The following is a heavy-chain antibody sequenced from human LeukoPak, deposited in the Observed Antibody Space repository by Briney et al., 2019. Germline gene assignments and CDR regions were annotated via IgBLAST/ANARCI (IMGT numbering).Heavy chain of an antibody. CDR1: RFTFSNYA. V-gene: IGHV4-34*01. CDR3: ARGRGGT. J-gene: IGHJ5*02. CDR2: INHSGST. D-gene: IGHD5-24*01. Sequence: GSLRLSCAASRFTFSNYAMSWIRQPPGKGLEWIGEINHSGSTNYNPSLKSRVTISVDTSKNQFSLKLSSVTAADTAVYYCARGRGGTWGQGTLVTVSS.